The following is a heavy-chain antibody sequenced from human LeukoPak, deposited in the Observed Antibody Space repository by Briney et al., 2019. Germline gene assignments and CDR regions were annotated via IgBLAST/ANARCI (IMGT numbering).Heavy chain of an antibody. J-gene: IGHJ4*02. CDR1: GFTFSSYS. V-gene: IGHV3-21*01. CDR2: ISSSSSYI. CDR3: ARLGRGVSSSGWSDY. Sequence: PGGSLRLSCAASGFTFSSYSMNWVRQAPGKGLEWVSSISSSSSYIYYADSVKGRFTISRDNAKNSLYLQMNSLRAEDTAVYYCARLGRGVSSSGWSDYWGQGTLVTVSS. D-gene: IGHD6-19*01.